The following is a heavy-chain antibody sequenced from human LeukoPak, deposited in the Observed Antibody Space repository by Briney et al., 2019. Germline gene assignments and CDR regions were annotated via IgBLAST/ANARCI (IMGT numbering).Heavy chain of an antibody. CDR1: GFTFDDYA. D-gene: IGHD3-10*01. CDR3: ARGMKVRGVIKSLLFDY. Sequence: GGSLRLSCAASGFTFDDYAMHWVRQAPGKGLEWVSGISWNSGSIGYADSVKGRFTISRDNAKNSLYLQMNSLRAEDTAVYYCARGMKVRGVIKSLLFDYWGQGTLVTVSS. J-gene: IGHJ4*02. CDR2: ISWNSGSI. V-gene: IGHV3-9*01.